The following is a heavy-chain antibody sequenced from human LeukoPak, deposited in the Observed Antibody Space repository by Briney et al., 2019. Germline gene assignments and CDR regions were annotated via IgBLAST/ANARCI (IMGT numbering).Heavy chain of an antibody. CDR2: ISSPGTTT. Sequence: GGSLRLSCSASGFNFNNYEMNWVRQAPGKGLEWVSYISSPGTTTYYVDSVKGRFTISRDNAKNSLYLQMNSLRAEDTAVYYCARKSYVIDSWGQGTLVTVSS. V-gene: IGHV3-48*03. CDR1: GFNFNNYE. J-gene: IGHJ4*02. D-gene: IGHD1-26*01. CDR3: ARKSYVIDS.